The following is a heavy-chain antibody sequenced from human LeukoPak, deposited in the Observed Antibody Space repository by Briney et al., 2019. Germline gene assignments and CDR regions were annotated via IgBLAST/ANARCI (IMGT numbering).Heavy chain of an antibody. Sequence: GGSLRLSCTASGFTFSRYAMSWVRQAPGKGLEWVANIKQDGSEKYYVDSVKGRFTISRDNAKNSLYLQMNSLRAEDTAVYYCARGGGFGVVIDYWGQGTLVTVSS. CDR1: GFTFSRYA. CDR3: ARGGGFGVVIDY. CDR2: IKQDGSEK. J-gene: IGHJ4*02. D-gene: IGHD3-3*01. V-gene: IGHV3-7*01.